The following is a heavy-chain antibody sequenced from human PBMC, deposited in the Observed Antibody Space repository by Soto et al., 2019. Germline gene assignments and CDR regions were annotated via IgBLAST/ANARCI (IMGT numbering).Heavy chain of an antibody. CDR3: AKDRRSGSHDE. J-gene: IGHJ4*02. Sequence: EVQLLESGGGLVQPGGSLRLSCAASGFTFSTNGMTWVRQAPGKGLEWVAGISGSGGSTHYADSVKGRFTISRDNSRNTLYLQMNSLRAGDTAVYYCAKDRRSGSHDEWGQGTLVTVSS. D-gene: IGHD1-26*01. CDR1: GFTFSTNG. V-gene: IGHV3-23*01. CDR2: ISGSGGST.